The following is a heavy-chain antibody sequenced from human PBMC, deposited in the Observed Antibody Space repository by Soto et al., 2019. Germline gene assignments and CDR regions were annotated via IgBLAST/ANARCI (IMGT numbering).Heavy chain of an antibody. D-gene: IGHD1-26*01. CDR3: ARGLKWELPLAY. V-gene: IGHV3-23*01. CDR1: GFTFSSYA. Sequence: GGSLRLSCAASGFTFSSYAMSWVRQAPGKGLEWVSAISDSGGSTYYADSVKGRFTISRDSSKNTLYLQMNSLRAEDTAIYYCARGLKWELPLAYWGQGTLVTVSS. J-gene: IGHJ4*02. CDR2: ISDSGGST.